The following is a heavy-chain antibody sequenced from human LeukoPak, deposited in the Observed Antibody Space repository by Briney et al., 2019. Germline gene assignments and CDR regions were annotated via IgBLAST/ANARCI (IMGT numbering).Heavy chain of an antibody. J-gene: IGHJ4*02. CDR3: ARSKLAAGVKPYYFDY. CDR1: GASISSYY. Sequence: SETLSLTCTVSGASISSYYWSWVRQPPGKGLEWIGYIYYSGSPNYNPSLRSRVTISVDTSNNQFSLKLTSVTAADTALYYCARSKLAAGVKPYYFDYWGQGTLVTVSS. D-gene: IGHD2-8*01. V-gene: IGHV4-59*01. CDR2: IYYSGSP.